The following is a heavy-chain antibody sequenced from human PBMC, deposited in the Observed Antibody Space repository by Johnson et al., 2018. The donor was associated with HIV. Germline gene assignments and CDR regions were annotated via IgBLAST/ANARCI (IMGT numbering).Heavy chain of an antibody. CDR1: GFTFSNYG. J-gene: IGHJ3*02. Sequence: VQLVESGGGVVQPGGSLSLYCAASGFTFSNYGMHWVRQAPGKGLEWVAFIRFDGSKKFYADSVKGRSTISRDNSKNTLYLQMNSLRAEDTAVYYCARAGCGGDCSTDAFDIWGQGTMVTVSS. CDR2: IRFDGSKK. D-gene: IGHD2-21*02. CDR3: ARAGCGGDCSTDAFDI. V-gene: IGHV3-30*02.